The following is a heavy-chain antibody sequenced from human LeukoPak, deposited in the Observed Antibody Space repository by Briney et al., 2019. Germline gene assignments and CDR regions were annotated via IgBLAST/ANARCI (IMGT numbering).Heavy chain of an antibody. V-gene: IGHV4-59*12. Sequence: SETLSLTCTVSGGSISSYYWSWIRQPPGKGLEWIGYIYYSGSTNYNPSLKSRVTISVDTSKNQFSLKLSSVTAADTAVYYCARLAAAGKGDYWGQGTLVTVSS. D-gene: IGHD6-13*01. CDR3: ARLAAAGKGDY. J-gene: IGHJ4*02. CDR1: GGSISSYY. CDR2: IYYSGST.